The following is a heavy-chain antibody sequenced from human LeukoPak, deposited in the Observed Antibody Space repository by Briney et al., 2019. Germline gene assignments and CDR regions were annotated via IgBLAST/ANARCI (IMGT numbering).Heavy chain of an antibody. J-gene: IGHJ3*02. V-gene: IGHV3-48*01. CDR1: GFTFSSYS. Sequence: GGSLRLSCAASGFTFSSYSMNWVRQAPGKGLEWVSYISSSSSTIYYADSVKGRFTISRDNAKNSLYLQMNSLRAEDTAVYYCARARGPYYDFWSGYDAFDIWGQGTMVTVSS. CDR3: ARARGPYYDFWSGYDAFDI. D-gene: IGHD3-3*01. CDR2: ISSSSSTI.